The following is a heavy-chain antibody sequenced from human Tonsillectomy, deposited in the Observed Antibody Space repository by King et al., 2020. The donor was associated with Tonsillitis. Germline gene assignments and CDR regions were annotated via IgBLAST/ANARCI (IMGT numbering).Heavy chain of an antibody. J-gene: IGHJ6*02. D-gene: IGHD1-7*01. CDR3: ARGGELHDTHYYGMDG. Sequence: QLVQSGAEVKKPGASVQVSCKASAYTFTNYGIHWVRQAPGQRREWMGWINTANGNTEYSQKFQGRVTITRDTSARTAYMELSSLRSEDTAVYYCARGGELHDTHYYGMDGWGQGTTVTVSS. V-gene: IGHV1-3*04. CDR1: AYTFTNYG. CDR2: INTANGNT.